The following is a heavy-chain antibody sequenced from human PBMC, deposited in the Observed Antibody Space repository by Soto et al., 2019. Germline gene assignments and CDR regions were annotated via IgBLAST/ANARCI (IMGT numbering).Heavy chain of an antibody. CDR3: ARSTTPTDFWSGYYYYYYMDV. Sequence: SGPTLVNPTQTLTLTCTFSGFSLSTSGMCVSWIRQPPGKALEWLARIDWDDDKYYSTSLKTRLTISKDTSKNQVVLTMTNMDPVDTATYYCARSTTPTDFWSGYYYYYYMDVWGKGTTVTVSS. CDR1: GFSLSTSGMC. V-gene: IGHV2-70*11. CDR2: IDWDDDK. J-gene: IGHJ6*03. D-gene: IGHD3-3*01.